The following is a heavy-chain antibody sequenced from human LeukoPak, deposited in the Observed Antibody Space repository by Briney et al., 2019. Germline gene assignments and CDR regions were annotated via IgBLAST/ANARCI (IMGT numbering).Heavy chain of an antibody. CDR2: ISYDGSNK. V-gene: IGHV3-30*03. J-gene: IGHJ3*02. Sequence: PGGSLRLSCAASGFTFSSYGMHWVRQAPGKGLEWVAVISYDGSNKYYADSVKGRFTISRDNSKNTLYLQMNSLRAEDTAVYYCARDGRDYYDSSGPMAAFDIWGQGTMVTVSS. D-gene: IGHD3-22*01. CDR3: ARDGRDYYDSSGPMAAFDI. CDR1: GFTFSSYG.